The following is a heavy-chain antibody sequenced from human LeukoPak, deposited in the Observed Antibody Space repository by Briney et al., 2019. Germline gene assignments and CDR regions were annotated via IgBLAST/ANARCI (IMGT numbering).Heavy chain of an antibody. J-gene: IGHJ3*02. CDR2: ISWNSGSI. Sequence: GRSLRLSCAASGFTFDDYAMHWVRQAPGKGLEWVSGISWNSGSIGYADSVKGRFTISRDNAKNSLYLQMNSLRAEDTAVYYCARAVRSDFDIWGQGTMVTVSS. CDR1: GFTFDDYA. V-gene: IGHV3-9*01. D-gene: IGHD4-23*01. CDR3: ARAVRSDFDI.